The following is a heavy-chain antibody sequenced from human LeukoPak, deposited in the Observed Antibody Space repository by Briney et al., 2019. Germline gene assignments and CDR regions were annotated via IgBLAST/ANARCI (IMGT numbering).Heavy chain of an antibody. CDR1: GGSFSGYY. CDR2: INHSGST. D-gene: IGHD6-19*01. J-gene: IGHJ4*02. V-gene: IGHV4-34*01. Sequence: KPSETLSLTCAVYGGSFSGYYWSWIRQPPGKGLEWIGEINHSGSTNYNPSLKSRVTISVDTSKNQFSLKLSSVTAADTAVYYCARQEWIAVAGRFDYWGQGTLVTVSS. CDR3: ARQEWIAVAGRFDY.